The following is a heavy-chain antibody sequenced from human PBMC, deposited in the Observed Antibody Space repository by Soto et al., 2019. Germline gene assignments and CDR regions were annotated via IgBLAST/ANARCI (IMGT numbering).Heavy chain of an antibody. Sequence: QVQLVESGGGVVQPGRSLRLSCAASGFTFSSYGMHWVRQAPGKGLEWVAVIWYDGSNKYYADSVKGRFTISRDNSKNTLYLQMNSLRAEDTAVYYCARDSRYYYDSSGYPRIWGQGTMVTVSS. D-gene: IGHD3-22*01. V-gene: IGHV3-33*01. J-gene: IGHJ3*02. CDR2: IWYDGSNK. CDR3: ARDSRYYYDSSGYPRI. CDR1: GFTFSSYG.